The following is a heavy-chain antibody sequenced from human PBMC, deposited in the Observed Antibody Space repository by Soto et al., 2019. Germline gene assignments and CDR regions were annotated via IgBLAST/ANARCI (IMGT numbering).Heavy chain of an antibody. CDR1: GGSVNRGGYS. D-gene: IGHD2-2*01. V-gene: IGHV4-30-2*01. CDR3: ARSIVTPSAMFDH. J-gene: IGHJ5*02. CDR2: IYRTGHT. Sequence: TLSLTCAVSGGSVNRGGYSWSWIWQTTGKGLEWLAYIYRTGHTIYNPSLNSRATISLDEPNNQFSLHLTSVTAADTAVYYCARSIVTPSAMFDHWGQGLLVTVS.